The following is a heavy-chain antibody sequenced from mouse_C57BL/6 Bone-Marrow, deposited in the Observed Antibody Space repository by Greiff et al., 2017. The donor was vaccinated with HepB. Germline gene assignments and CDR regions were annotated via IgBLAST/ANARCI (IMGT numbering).Heavy chain of an antibody. Sequence: VQLQQSGAELVKPGASVKLSCKASGYTFTSYWMHWVKQRPGQGLEWIGMIHPNSGSTNYNEKFKSKATLTVDKSSSTAYMQLSSLTSEDSAVYYCARSVAYYSNSPWYFDVWGTGTTVTVSS. CDR1: GYTFTSYW. D-gene: IGHD2-5*01. J-gene: IGHJ1*03. CDR3: ARSVAYYSNSPWYFDV. CDR2: IHPNSGST. V-gene: IGHV1-64*01.